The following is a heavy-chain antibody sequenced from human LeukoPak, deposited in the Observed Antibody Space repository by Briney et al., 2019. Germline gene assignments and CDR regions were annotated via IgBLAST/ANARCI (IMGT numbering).Heavy chain of an antibody. CDR2: IIPILGIA. CDR3: ANSELELRRTYYYYYMDV. Sequence: GASVKVSCKASGGTFSSYAISWVRQAPGQGLEWMGRIIPILGIANYAQKFQGRVTITADKSTSTAYMELSSLRSEDTAVYYCANSELELRRTYYYYYMDVWGKGTTVTVSS. D-gene: IGHD1-7*01. CDR1: GGTFSSYA. V-gene: IGHV1-69*04. J-gene: IGHJ6*03.